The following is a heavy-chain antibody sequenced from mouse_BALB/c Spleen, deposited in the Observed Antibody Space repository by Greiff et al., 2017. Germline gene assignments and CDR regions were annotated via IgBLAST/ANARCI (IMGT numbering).Heavy chain of an antibody. CDR1: GFTFSSYG. CDR2: ISSGGSYT. Sequence: EVQRVESGGDLVKPGGSLKLSCAASGFTFSSYGMSWVRQTPDKRLEWVATISSGGSYTYYPDSVKGRFTISRDNAKNTLYLQMSSLKSEDTAMYYCASQDYYGSSYGFAYWGQGTLVTVSA. CDR3: ASQDYYGSSYGFAY. D-gene: IGHD1-1*01. J-gene: IGHJ3*01. V-gene: IGHV5-6*01.